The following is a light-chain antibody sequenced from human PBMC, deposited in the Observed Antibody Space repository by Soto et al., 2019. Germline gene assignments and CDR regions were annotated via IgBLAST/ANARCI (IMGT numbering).Light chain of an antibody. J-gene: IGLJ6*01. V-gene: IGLV2-14*01. CDR1: SSDVGAYNH. CDR3: RSLTTSSTYV. Sequence: QAVPAVPASVSGSPGQSVAISCTSTSSDVGAYNHISWYQQHPAKAPKLLLSEVSNRHSGASDRFSGSKSGNTASLTISGLQAEVEADYYCRSLTTSSTYVLATGHKGTVL. CDR2: EVS.